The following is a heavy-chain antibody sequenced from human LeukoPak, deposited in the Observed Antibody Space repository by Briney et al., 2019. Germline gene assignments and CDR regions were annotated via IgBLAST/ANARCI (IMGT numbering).Heavy chain of an antibody. CDR1: GGTFSSYA. V-gene: IGHV1-69*05. D-gene: IGHD2-21*02. Sequence: SVKVSCKASGGTFSSYAISWVRQAPGQGLEWMGGIIPIFGTANYAQKFQGRVTIATDESTSTAYMELSSLRSEDTAVYYCARSLDIVVVTAMDYWGQGTLVTVSS. J-gene: IGHJ4*02. CDR2: IIPIFGTA. CDR3: ARSLDIVVVTAMDY.